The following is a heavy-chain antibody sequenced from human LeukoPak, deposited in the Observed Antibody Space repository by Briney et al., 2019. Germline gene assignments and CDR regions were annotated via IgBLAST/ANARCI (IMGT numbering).Heavy chain of an antibody. CDR2: INHSGST. CDR3: ARVGWNYYGSGSYYNQFPHFDY. D-gene: IGHD3-10*01. V-gene: IGHV4-34*01. Sequence: SETLSLTCAVYGGSFSGYYWSWIRQPPGKGLEWIGEINHSGSTSYNPSLKSRVTISVDTSKNQFSLKLSSVTAADTAVYYCARVGWNYYGSGSYYNQFPHFDYWAREPWSPSPQ. J-gene: IGHJ4*02. CDR1: GGSFSGYY.